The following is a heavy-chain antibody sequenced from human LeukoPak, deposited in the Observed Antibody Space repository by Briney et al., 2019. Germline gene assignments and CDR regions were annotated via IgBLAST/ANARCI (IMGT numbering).Heavy chain of an antibody. CDR2: INPNSGGT. Sequence: ASVKVSCKASGYTFTGYYMHWVRQAPGQGLEWMGWINPNSGGTNYAQKFQGRVTMTRDTSISTAYMELSRLRSDDTAVYYCARPYCSSTSCNWYFDLWGRGTLVTVSS. CDR1: GYTFTGYY. D-gene: IGHD2-2*01. J-gene: IGHJ2*01. CDR3: ARPYCSSTSCNWYFDL. V-gene: IGHV1-2*02.